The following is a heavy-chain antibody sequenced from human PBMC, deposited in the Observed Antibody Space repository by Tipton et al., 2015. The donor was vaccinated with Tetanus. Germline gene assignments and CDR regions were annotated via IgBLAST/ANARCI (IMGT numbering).Heavy chain of an antibody. J-gene: IGHJ6*02. V-gene: IGHV1-18*01. Sequence: QLVQSGAEVKKPGASVKVSCKASGYTFTSYGISWVRQAPGQGLEWMGWISAYNGNTNYAQKLQGRVTMTTDTSTSTAYMELSSLRSEDTAVYYCARGHRLDTMIVVEDYYYYGIDVWGQGTTVTVSS. CDR3: ARGHRLDTMIVVEDYYYYGIDV. CDR1: GYTFTSYG. D-gene: IGHD3-22*01. CDR2: ISAYNGNT.